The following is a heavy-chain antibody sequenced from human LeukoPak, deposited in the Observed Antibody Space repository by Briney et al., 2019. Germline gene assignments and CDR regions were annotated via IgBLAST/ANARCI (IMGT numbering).Heavy chain of an antibody. V-gene: IGHV3-30-3*01. Sequence: GGSLRLSCAASGFSYSPYPLHRVRQAPGKGLEWVAVISYDDGTNKYYADSAKGRFTISRDNSKNTLYLQMNSLRAEDTAVYYCARLSLGYGYVLEGTKQYYWGQGTLVTVSS. J-gene: IGHJ4*02. CDR1: GFSYSPYP. D-gene: IGHD5-18*01. CDR3: ARLSLGYGYVLEGTKQYY. CDR2: ISYDDGTNK.